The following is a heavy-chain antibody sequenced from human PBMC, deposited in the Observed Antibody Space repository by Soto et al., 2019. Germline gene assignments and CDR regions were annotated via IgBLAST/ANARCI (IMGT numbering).Heavy chain of an antibody. D-gene: IGHD4-17*01. CDR3: ARVGTRRYYGMDV. Sequence: ASVKVSCKASGYTFTSYCMHWVRQAPGQGLEWMGIINPSGGSTSYAQKFQGRVTMTRDTSTSTVYMELSSLRSEDTAVYYCARVGTRRYYGMDVWGQGTTVTVSS. CDR1: GYTFTSYC. J-gene: IGHJ6*02. V-gene: IGHV1-46*01. CDR2: INPSGGST.